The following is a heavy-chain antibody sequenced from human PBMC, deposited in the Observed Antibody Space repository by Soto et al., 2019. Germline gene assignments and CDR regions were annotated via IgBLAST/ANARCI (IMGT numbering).Heavy chain of an antibody. V-gene: IGHV3-11*01. Sequence: QVQLVEPGGGLVKPGGSLRLSCAASGFTFSDYYMSWIRQAPGKGLEWVSYISSSGSTIYYADSVKGRFTISRDNAKNXLYRQMNSLRAEDTAVYYCASSGWWNYYCYYGMDVWGQGTTVTVSS. J-gene: IGHJ6*02. CDR3: ASSGWWNYYCYYGMDV. CDR2: ISSSGSTI. D-gene: IGHD6-19*01. CDR1: GFTFSDYY.